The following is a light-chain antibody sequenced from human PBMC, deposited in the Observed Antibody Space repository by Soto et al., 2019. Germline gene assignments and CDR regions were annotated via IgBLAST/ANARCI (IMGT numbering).Light chain of an antibody. CDR2: GSS. V-gene: IGKV3-20*01. J-gene: IGKJ1*01. Sequence: EIGLTQSPGTLSLSPGERATLSCRASQNVASSYLACYQQKPGQAPRLLIYGSSIRGAGIPDRFSGSGSGTDFTLTISRLDPEDFAVYFCQQYGSSPRTFGQGTKVDIK. CDR3: QQYGSSPRT. CDR1: QNVASSY.